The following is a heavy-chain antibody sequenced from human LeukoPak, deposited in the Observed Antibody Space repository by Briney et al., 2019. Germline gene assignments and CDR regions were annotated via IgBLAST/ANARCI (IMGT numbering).Heavy chain of an antibody. CDR3: ASSDFWSGFDY. V-gene: IGHV3-23*01. J-gene: IGHJ4*02. CDR2: INGSGVTT. CDR1: GFTFTSYA. D-gene: IGHD3-3*01. Sequence: PGGSLRLSCAVSGFTFTSYAMSWVRQAPGKGLEWVSAINGSGVTTYYADSVKGRFTISRDISNKTLYLQMDSLRADDTAVYYCASSDFWSGFDYWGQGTLVTVSS.